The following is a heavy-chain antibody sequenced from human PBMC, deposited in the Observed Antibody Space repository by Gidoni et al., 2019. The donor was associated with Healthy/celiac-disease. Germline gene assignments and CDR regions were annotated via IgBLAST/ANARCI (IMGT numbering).Heavy chain of an antibody. J-gene: IGHJ4*02. CDR3: AKVMRYDSSGPPFDY. V-gene: IGHV3-23*01. D-gene: IGHD3-22*01. Sequence: EVQLLESGGGLVPPGGYLRLACAASGFTFSSYAMRWVRQGPGKGLEWVSAIRGSGGSTYYADSVKGRFTISRDNSKNTLYLQMNSLRAEDTAVYYCAKVMRYDSSGPPFDYWGQGTLVTVSS. CDR1: GFTFSSYA. CDR2: IRGSGGST.